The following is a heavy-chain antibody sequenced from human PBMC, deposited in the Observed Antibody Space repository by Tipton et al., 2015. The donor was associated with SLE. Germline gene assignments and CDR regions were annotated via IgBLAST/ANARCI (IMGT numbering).Heavy chain of an antibody. V-gene: IGHV1-18*04. J-gene: IGHJ3*02. CDR2: STGYNSNR. D-gene: IGHD3-3*01. CDR1: GFNFSYYG. CDR3: ARDINREWLLSPDVFDI. Sequence: QEQLVQSGAEVKKPGASVKDSCKASGFNFSYYGVRWVRQAPGQGLEWMGCSTGYNSNRNYAQNFQGRITLTTDTSTNTAYLYLRCLTSDDTAVYYCARDINREWLLSPDVFDIWGQGTVVSVSS.